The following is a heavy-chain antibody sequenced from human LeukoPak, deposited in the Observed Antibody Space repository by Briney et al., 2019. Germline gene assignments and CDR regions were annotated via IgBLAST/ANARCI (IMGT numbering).Heavy chain of an antibody. CDR2: INHSGST. Sequence: SETLSLTCAVYGGSFSGYYWSWIRQPPGKGLEWIGEINHSGSTNYNPSLKSRVTISVDTSKNQFSLKLSSVTAADTAVYYCAGHPYSSRAFDPWGQGTLVTVSS. V-gene: IGHV4-34*01. D-gene: IGHD6-13*01. J-gene: IGHJ5*02. CDR3: AGHPYSSRAFDP. CDR1: GGSFSGYY.